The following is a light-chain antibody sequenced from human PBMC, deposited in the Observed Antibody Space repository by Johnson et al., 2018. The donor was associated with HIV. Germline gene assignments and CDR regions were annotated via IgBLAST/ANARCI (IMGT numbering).Light chain of an antibody. CDR2: EDN. V-gene: IGLV1-51*02. CDR3: GIGDASLSPLYV. Sequence: QSALTQPPSVSAAPGQRVNISCSGNISNIESYFVSWYQQLPGAAPTLLIYEDNKRPSGIPDRFSGSKSGATATLGITGLQTGDEADYYCGIGDASLSPLYVVGSGTTITVL. J-gene: IGLJ1*01. CDR1: ISNIESYF.